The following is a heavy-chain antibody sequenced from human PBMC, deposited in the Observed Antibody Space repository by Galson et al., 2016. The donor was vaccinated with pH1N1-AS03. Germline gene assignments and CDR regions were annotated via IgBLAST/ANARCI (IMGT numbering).Heavy chain of an antibody. J-gene: IGHJ5*02. CDR2: IRNSGSYI. D-gene: IGHD4-17*01. CDR3: ARHNYGDYVGWFDP. V-gene: IGHV3-21*01. CDR1: GFTFSSYS. Sequence: SLRLSCAASGFTFSSYSMTWVRQAPGKGLEWVSFIRNSGSYISYGDSVKGRFTVSRDNAKNSLYLQMNSLRAEDTAVYYCARHNYGDYVGWFDPWGQGTLVTASS.